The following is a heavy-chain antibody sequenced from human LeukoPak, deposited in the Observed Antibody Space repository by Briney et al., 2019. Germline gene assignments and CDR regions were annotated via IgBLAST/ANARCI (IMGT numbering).Heavy chain of an antibody. CDR2: IYYSGST. D-gene: IGHD3-16*01. Sequence: SETLSLTCTVSGGSISSGSYYWGWIRQPPGKGLEWIGSIYYSGSTYYNPSLKSRVTISVDTSKNQFSLKLSSVTAADTAVYYCARHVAGGGATRWWGQGTLVTVSS. V-gene: IGHV4-39*01. CDR3: ARHVAGGGATRW. CDR1: GGSISSGSYY. J-gene: IGHJ4*02.